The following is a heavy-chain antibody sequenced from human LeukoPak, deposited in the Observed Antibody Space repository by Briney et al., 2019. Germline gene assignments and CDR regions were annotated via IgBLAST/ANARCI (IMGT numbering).Heavy chain of an antibody. CDR2: IFGSGGSP. CDR3: GKTTVGYSSGQKPAWPVDF. CDR1: GFTFGSHA. D-gene: IGHD5-18*01. J-gene: IGHJ4*02. V-gene: IGHV3-23*01. Sequence: PGGSLRLSCEASGFTFGSHAMYWVRQAPGKGLEWVAGIFGSGGSPHYADSVKGRFTISRDNSRNTVYLQINSLRDDDTAVYYCGKTTVGYSSGQKPAWPVDFWGQGTLVTVSS.